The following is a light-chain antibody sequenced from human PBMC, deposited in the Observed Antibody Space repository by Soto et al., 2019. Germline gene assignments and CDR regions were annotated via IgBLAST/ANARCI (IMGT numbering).Light chain of an antibody. CDR1: SRDVGSYNL. Sequence: QSALTQPASVSGSPGQSITISCTGTSRDVGSYNLVSWYQQHPGKAPKLMMSEVTKRPSGFSNRFSGSNSGNTASLTISGLQAEDESDYYCCSYAGSNTWVFGGGTQVTVL. V-gene: IGLV2-23*02. CDR3: CSYAGSNTWV. J-gene: IGLJ3*02. CDR2: EVT.